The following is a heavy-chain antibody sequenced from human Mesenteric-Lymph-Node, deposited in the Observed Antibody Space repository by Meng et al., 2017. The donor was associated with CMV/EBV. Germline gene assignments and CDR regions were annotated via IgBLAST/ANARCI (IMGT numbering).Heavy chain of an antibody. V-gene: IGHV4-59*01. Sequence: SETLSLTCTVSGGSISSYYWSWIRQPPGKGLEWIGYIYYSGSTNYNPSLKSRVTISVDTSKNQFSLKLSSVTAADTAVYYCARDGIAAAGTPDYYYGTDVWGQGTTVTVSS. CDR1: GGSISSYY. CDR2: IYYSGST. D-gene: IGHD6-13*01. J-gene: IGHJ6*02. CDR3: ARDGIAAAGTPDYYYGTDV.